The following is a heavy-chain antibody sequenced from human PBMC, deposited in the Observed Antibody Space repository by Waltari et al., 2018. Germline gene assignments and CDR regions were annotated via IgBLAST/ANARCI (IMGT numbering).Heavy chain of an antibody. J-gene: IGHJ5*02. CDR3: ASRTITGDYSGFDP. CDR1: GFTFSSYG. V-gene: IGHV3-30*02. CDR2: IRYDGSNK. Sequence: QVQLVESGGGVVQPGGSLRLSCAASGFTFSSYGMHWVRQAPGKGLEWVAFIRYDGSNKYYADSVKGRFTISRDNSKNTLYLQMNSLRAEDTAVYYCASRTITGDYSGFDPWGQGTLVTVSS. D-gene: IGHD7-27*01.